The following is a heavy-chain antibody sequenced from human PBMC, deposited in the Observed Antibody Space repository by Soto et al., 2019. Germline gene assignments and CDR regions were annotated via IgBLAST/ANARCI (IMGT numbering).Heavy chain of an antibody. Sequence: EVQLVESGGGLVKPGGSLRLSCAASGFTFSSYSMNWVRQAPGKGLEWVSSISSSSSYIYYADSVKGRFTISRDNAKNALYLQMNQLRAEDKAVYYCERDEFNYDYCLWSYRPDAFDIWGQGTMVTVCS. CDR2: ISSSSSYI. J-gene: IGHJ3*02. CDR1: GFTFSSYS. D-gene: IGHD3-16*02. CDR3: ERDEFNYDYCLWSYRPDAFDI. V-gene: IGHV3-21*01.